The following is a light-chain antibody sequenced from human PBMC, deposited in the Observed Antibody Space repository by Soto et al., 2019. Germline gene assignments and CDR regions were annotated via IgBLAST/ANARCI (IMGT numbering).Light chain of an antibody. J-gene: IGKJ1*01. V-gene: IGKV3-15*01. CDR2: GAS. CDR3: QQYHNRHRT. CDR1: QSVSSH. Sequence: EVVMTQSPDTRSVSPGERATLSCRASQSVSSHLASYQQKLGQAPRLLIYGASPSATGISAKFRGRRSGTPFPLTPSSLKSEAFPTYYCQQYHNRHRTFGPGTTGDI.